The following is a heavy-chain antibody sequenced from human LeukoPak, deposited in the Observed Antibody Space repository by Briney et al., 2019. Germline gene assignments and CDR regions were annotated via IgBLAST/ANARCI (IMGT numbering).Heavy chain of an antibody. Sequence: GGSLRLSCAASGFIFNNYGLVWVRQAPGKGLEWVSAISNDGGGTTYADFMKGRFSVSRDNSKNTLFLQMNSLRAEDTALYYCAKGSSGYFFDLWGQGTLVTVSS. D-gene: IGHD3-22*01. V-gene: IGHV3-23*01. CDR1: GFIFNNYG. CDR3: AKGSSGYFFDL. CDR2: ISNDGGGT. J-gene: IGHJ4*02.